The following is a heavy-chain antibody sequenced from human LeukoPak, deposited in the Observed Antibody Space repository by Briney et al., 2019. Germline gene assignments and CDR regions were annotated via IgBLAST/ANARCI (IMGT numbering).Heavy chain of an antibody. CDR2: IDQGGSTK. CDR1: GFTFNTYW. V-gene: IGHV3-7*01. D-gene: IGHD1-26*01. J-gene: IGHJ3*01. CDR3: VRDKGGRSGAIYYDAFDV. Sequence: GSLRLSCAASGFTFNTYWMIWVRQAPGKGLEWVANIDQGGSTKYYVDSLKGRFTISRDNAKNSLYLQMNSLRAEDTAVYYCVRDKGGRSGAIYYDAFDVWGQGTMVTVSS.